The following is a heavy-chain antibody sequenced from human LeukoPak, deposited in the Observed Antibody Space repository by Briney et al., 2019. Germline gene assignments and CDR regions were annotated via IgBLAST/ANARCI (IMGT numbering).Heavy chain of an antibody. Sequence: GGSLRLSCVASGFDVNDNFMIWVRQAPGKGLEWVSSISGGGAGTYYADSVRGRFTISRDNSKNTLYLQMNSLRAEDTALYYCAKDFVRYNIQFDYWGQGALVTVSS. V-gene: IGHV3-23*01. D-gene: IGHD1-1*01. CDR1: GFDVNDNF. CDR2: ISGGGAGT. J-gene: IGHJ4*02. CDR3: AKDFVRYNIQFDY.